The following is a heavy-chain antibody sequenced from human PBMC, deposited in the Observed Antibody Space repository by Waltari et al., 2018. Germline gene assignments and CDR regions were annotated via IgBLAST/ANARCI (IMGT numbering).Heavy chain of an antibody. Sequence: QVQLVQSGAEVKKPGASVKVSCKASGYTFTSYAMHWVRQAPGQRLEWMGWMNPNSGNTGYAQKFQGRVTMTRNTSISTAYMELSSLRSEDTAVYYCARRSSSCLYAFDIWGQGTMVTVSS. D-gene: IGHD6-13*01. CDR1: GYTFTSYA. V-gene: IGHV1-8*02. CDR3: ARRSSSCLYAFDI. CDR2: MNPNSGNT. J-gene: IGHJ3*02.